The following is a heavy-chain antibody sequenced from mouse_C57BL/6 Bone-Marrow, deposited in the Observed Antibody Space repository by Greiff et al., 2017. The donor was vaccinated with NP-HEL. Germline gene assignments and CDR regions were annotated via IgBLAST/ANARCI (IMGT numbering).Heavy chain of an antibody. CDR3: ASPYYSNYGDWYFDV. CDR1: GFTFSSYG. J-gene: IGHJ1*03. D-gene: IGHD2-5*01. CDR2: ISSGGSYT. V-gene: IGHV5-6*01. Sequence: EVHLVESGGDLVKPGGSLKLSCAASGFTFSSYGMSWVRQTPDKRLEWVATISSGGSYTYYPDSVKGRFTISRDNAKNTLYLQMSSLKSEDTAMYYCASPYYSNYGDWYFDVWGTGTTVTVSS.